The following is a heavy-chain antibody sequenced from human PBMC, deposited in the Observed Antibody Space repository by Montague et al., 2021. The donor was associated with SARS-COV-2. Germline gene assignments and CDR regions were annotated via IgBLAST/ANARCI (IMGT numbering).Heavy chain of an antibody. CDR3: ARELWSAGEY. V-gene: IGHV3-74*01. CDR2: ISPDGSDT. D-gene: IGHD2-21*01. Sequence: SLRLSCAASGFGFGVYWMYWVRQAPGKGLVWVSRISPDGSDTAYADFVKGRFIISRDNAGDTLYLQMNSLRADDAALYYCARELWSAGEYWGQGALVTVSS. J-gene: IGHJ4*02. CDR1: GFGFGVYW.